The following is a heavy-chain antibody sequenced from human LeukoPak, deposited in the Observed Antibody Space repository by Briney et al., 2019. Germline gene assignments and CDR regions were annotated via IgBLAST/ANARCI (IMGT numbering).Heavy chain of an antibody. CDR1: GFTFSSYG. J-gene: IGHJ4*02. V-gene: IGHV3-30*18. Sequence: GGSLRLSCAASGFTFSSYGMHWVRQTPGKGLEWVAVISYEGNNKFYADSVKGRFTISRDNSKNTLYLQMNGLRAEDTAVYYCAKDRGKWLQLPYYFDYWGQGTLVTVSS. CDR3: AKDRGKWLQLPYYFDY. D-gene: IGHD5-24*01. CDR2: ISYEGNNK.